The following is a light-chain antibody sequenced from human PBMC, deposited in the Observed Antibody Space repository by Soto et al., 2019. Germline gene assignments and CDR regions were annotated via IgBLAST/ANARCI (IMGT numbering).Light chain of an antibody. Sequence: IVLTQSPGTLSLSPGERATLSCRASQSVSSAFFAWYQQKPGQPLRLLIYAAANRATGIPDRFSGSGSATDFTLTISRLEAEDFAVYDCQQYGDTPPTSGRGT. CDR1: QSVSSAF. J-gene: IGKJ2*01. CDR2: AAA. V-gene: IGKV3-20*01. CDR3: QQYGDTPPT.